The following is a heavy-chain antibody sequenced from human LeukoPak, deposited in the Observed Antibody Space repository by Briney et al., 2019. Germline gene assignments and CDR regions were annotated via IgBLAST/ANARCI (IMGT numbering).Heavy chain of an antibody. D-gene: IGHD1-1*01. CDR1: GYTFTGYY. CDR2: INPNSGGT. J-gene: IGHJ4*02. Sequence: GASVKVSCKASGYTFTGYYMHWVRQAPGQGLEWMGWINPNSGGTNYAQKFQGRVTMTRDTSIGTVYMELNRLTSDDTAVYYCARENWYSDYWGQGTLVTVSS. V-gene: IGHV1-2*02. CDR3: ARENWYSDY.